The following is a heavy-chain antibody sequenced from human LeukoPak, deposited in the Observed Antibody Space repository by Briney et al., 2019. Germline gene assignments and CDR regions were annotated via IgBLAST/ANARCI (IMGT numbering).Heavy chain of an antibody. CDR1: GFTFTNDF. CDR2: MKVDGSDI. V-gene: IGHV3-7*01. J-gene: IGHJ4*02. CDR3: AGSGFDY. D-gene: IGHD2-15*01. Sequence: PGGSLRLSCAASGFTFTNDFMTWVRQAPGKGLEWVANMKVDGSDIHYVDSVKGRFTISSDNARNSLYLQMNTLRAEDTAVYYCAGSGFDYWGQGTLVTVSS.